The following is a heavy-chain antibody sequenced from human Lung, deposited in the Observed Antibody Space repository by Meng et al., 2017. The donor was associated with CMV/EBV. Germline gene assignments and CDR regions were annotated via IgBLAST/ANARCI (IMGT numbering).Heavy chain of an antibody. D-gene: IGHD2-2*01. V-gene: IGHV4-34*01. CDR3: ATSPDGPAGFDY. CDR2: IHHTGVT. Sequence: SQXXXLTXGAYGGSFSGHYRSWIRQSPGKGLEWIGEIHHTGVTNYHPSLKSRVTISLDTSKMQFSLKLTSVTAADTAVYYCATSPDGPAGFDYWGQGVLVTVSS. J-gene: IGHJ4*02. CDR1: GGSFSGHY.